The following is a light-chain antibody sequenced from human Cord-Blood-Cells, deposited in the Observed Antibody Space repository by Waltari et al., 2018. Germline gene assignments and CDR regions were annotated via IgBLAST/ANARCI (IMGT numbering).Light chain of an antibody. CDR3: SSYTSSSTYV. CDR1: SSDVGGYND. J-gene: IGLJ1*01. CDR2: EVS. V-gene: IGLV2-14*01. Sequence: QSALTQPASVSGSPGQSITISCPGPSSDVGGYNDVSWYQQHPGKAPKLMIYEVSNRPSGVSNRFSGSKSGNTASLTISGLQAEDEADYYCSSYTSSSTYVFGTGTKVTVL.